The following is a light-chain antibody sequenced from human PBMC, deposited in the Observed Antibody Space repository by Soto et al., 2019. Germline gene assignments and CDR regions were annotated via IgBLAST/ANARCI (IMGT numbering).Light chain of an antibody. V-gene: IGKV1-39*01. Sequence: IQLTQSPSSLSASVGDRVTITCRASQSVNIYLNWYQQTPGRAPKFLIFATTRLQSGVPSRFSGRGSGTEFTLTISSLQPEDFGTYYCQQSYTTLSFGGGTKVDI. J-gene: IGKJ4*01. CDR2: ATT. CDR1: QSVNIY. CDR3: QQSYTTLS.